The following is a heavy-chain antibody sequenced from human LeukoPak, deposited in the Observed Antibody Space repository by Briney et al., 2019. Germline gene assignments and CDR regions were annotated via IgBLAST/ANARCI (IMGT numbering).Heavy chain of an antibody. D-gene: IGHD1-26*01. CDR1: GFTFSSYG. CDR2: ISGSGGST. CDR3: ARPRVGATGWFDP. J-gene: IGHJ5*02. Sequence: GGSLRLSCAASGFTFSSYGMSWVRQAPGKGLEWVSAISGSGGSTYYADSVKGRFTISRDNSKNTLYLQMNSLRAADTAVYYCARPRVGATGWFDPWGQGTLVTVSS. V-gene: IGHV3-23*01.